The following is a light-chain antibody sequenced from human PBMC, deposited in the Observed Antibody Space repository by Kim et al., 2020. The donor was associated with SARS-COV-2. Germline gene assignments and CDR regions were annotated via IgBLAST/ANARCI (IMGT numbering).Light chain of an antibody. Sequence: TLSASVGDTVTITGRASQSITSGLAWYQQKPGKAPKLLIYNVFNLDSGVPSRFSGSGSGTQFTLTISSLQPDDFATYYCQQHNGYFGGGTKVDIK. CDR2: NVF. CDR3: QQHNGY. J-gene: IGKJ4*01. V-gene: IGKV1-5*03. CDR1: QSITSG.